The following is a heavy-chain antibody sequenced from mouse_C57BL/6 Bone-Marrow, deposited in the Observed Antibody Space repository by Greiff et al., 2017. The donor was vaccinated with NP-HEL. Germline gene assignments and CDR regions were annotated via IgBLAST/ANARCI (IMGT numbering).Heavy chain of an antibody. CDR3: AGKDLIYYDCGSAMDH. D-gene: IGHD2-4*01. CDR1: GYTFTSYW. CDR2: IHPNSGST. J-gene: IGHJ4*01. V-gene: IGHV1-64*01. Sequence: VQLQQPGAELVKPGASVKLSCKASGYTFTSYWMHWVKQRPGQGLEWIGMIHPNSGSTNYNEKFKSKATLTVDKSSSTAYMQLSSLTSEDSAVYYCAGKDLIYYDCGSAMDHWGQGTSVTVSS.